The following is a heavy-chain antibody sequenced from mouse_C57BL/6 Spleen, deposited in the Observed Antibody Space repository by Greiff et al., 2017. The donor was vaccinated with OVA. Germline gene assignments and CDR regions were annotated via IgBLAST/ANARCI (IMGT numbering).Heavy chain of an antibody. CDR2: INPSTGGT. Sequence: EVQLQQSGPELVKPGASVKISCKASGYSFTGYYMNWVKQSPEKSLEWIGEINPSTGGTTYNQKFKAKATLTVDKSSSTAYMQLKSLTSEDSAVYYCARSGSTLLYAMDYWGQGTSVTVSS. V-gene: IGHV1-42*01. D-gene: IGHD1-1*01. J-gene: IGHJ4*01. CDR3: ARSGSTLLYAMDY. CDR1: GYSFTGYY.